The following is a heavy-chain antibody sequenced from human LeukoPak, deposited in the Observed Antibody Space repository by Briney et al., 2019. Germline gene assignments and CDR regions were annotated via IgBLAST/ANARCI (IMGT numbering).Heavy chain of an antibody. D-gene: IGHD6-13*01. V-gene: IGHV1-8*01. CDR1: GYTFTSYD. CDR2: MNPNSGNT. CDR3: ARVDSSSWYVQRYYYYYMDF. J-gene: IGHJ6*03. Sequence: ASVEVSCKASGYTFTSYDINWVRQATGQGLEWMGWMNPNSGNTGYAQKFQGRVTMTRNTSISTAYMELSSLRSEDTAVYYCARVDSSSWYVQRYYYYYMDFWGKGTTVTVPS.